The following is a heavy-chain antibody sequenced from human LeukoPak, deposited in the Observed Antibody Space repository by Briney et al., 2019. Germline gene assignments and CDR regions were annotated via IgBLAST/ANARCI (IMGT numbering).Heavy chain of an antibody. CDR1: GFTFSSYA. D-gene: IGHD3-10*01. J-gene: IGHJ1*01. V-gene: IGHV3-23*01. CDR3: AKYFASGSYYKLPH. CDR2: ISGSGAYT. Sequence: GGSLRLSCAASGFTFSSYAMSWVRQAPGKGLEWVSTISGSGAYTYYADSVKGRFTISRDNSKNTLYLQMNTLRAEDTAVYYCAKYFASGSYYKLPHWGQGTLVTVSS.